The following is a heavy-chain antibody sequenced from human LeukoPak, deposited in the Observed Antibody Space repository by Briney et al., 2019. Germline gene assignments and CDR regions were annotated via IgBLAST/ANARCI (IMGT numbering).Heavy chain of an antibody. D-gene: IGHD3-10*01. V-gene: IGHV3-21*01. Sequence: GGSLRLSCAASGFTFSSYSMNWVRQAPGKGLEWVSSISSSSSYIYYADSVKGRFTISRDNAKNSLYLQMNSLRAEDTAVYYCARDLGDYYDYYNGMDVWGQGTTVTVSS. CDR1: GFTFSSYS. CDR3: ARDLGDYYDYYNGMDV. J-gene: IGHJ6*02. CDR2: ISSSSSYI.